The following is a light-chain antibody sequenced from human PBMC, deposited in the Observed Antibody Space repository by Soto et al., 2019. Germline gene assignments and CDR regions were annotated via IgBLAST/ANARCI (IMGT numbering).Light chain of an antibody. CDR1: QSVSSSY. J-gene: IGKJ1*01. Sequence: VLTQSPGTLYLSTGERATLSCRASQSVSSSYVAWYQQKPGQAPRLLIYGASSRATGIPDRFSGSGSGTDFTLTISRLEPEDFAVYYCQQYGSSPKTFGQGTKVDIK. V-gene: IGKV3-20*01. CDR2: GAS. CDR3: QQYGSSPKT.